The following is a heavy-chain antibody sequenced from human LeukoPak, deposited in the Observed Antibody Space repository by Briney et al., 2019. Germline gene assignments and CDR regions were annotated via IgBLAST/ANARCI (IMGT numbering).Heavy chain of an antibody. Sequence: SETLSLTCTVSGGSISSGGYYWSWIRQHPGKGLEWIGYIYYSGSTYYNPSLKSRVTISVDTSKNQFSLKLSSVTAADTAVYHCARDRVCSSTSCYVSDGMDVWGQGTTVTVSS. J-gene: IGHJ6*02. D-gene: IGHD2-2*01. CDR2: IYYSGST. V-gene: IGHV4-31*03. CDR1: GGSISSGGYY. CDR3: ARDRVCSSTSCYVSDGMDV.